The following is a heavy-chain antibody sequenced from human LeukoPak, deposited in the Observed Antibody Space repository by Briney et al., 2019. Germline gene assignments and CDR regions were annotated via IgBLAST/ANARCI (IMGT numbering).Heavy chain of an antibody. CDR2: LSGTSGST. Sequence: GGSLRLSCAASGFTFNSHVLNWVRQAPGKGLEWVSGLSGTSGSTYYADSVEGRFTISRDDSKNTLYLQMNSLRAEDTAVYYCAKAIGDGWVDFFDFWGQGTLVTVSS. J-gene: IGHJ4*02. V-gene: IGHV3-23*01. D-gene: IGHD6-19*01. CDR3: AKAIGDGWVDFFDF. CDR1: GFTFNSHV.